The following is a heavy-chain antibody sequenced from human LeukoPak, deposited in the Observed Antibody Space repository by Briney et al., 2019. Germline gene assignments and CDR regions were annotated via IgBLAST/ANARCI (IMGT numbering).Heavy chain of an antibody. CDR3: ARVPKWEQTEY. CDR2: ISSSSSYI. J-gene: IGHJ4*02. Sequence: GGSLRLSCAASGFTFSSYSMNWVRQAPGKGLEWVSSISSSSSYIYYADSVKGRFTIPRDNAKNSLYLQMNSLRAEDTAVYYCARVPKWEQTEYWGQGTLVTVSS. CDR1: GFTFSSYS. D-gene: IGHD1-26*01. V-gene: IGHV3-21*01.